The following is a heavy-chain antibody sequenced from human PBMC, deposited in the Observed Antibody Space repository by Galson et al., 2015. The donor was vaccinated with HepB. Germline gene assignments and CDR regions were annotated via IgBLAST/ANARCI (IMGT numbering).Heavy chain of an antibody. Sequence: SLRLSCAASGFTFSGSGIHWVRLASGKGLEWVGRIRNRANNYATEYAASVRGRFTVSRDDSKNTAYLQMNSLTPEDTAVYYCTRPGYGSSWFLDYAHGVDVWGQGTTVIVS. V-gene: IGHV3-73*01. CDR1: GFTFSGSG. D-gene: IGHD3/OR15-3a*01. CDR3: TRPGYGSSWFLDYAHGVDV. J-gene: IGHJ6*02. CDR2: IRNRANNYAT.